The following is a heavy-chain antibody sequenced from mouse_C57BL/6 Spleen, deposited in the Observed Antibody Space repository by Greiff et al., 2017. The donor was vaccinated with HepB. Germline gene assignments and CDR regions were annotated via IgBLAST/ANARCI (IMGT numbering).Heavy chain of an antibody. CDR1: GFTFSSYG. Sequence: EVKLVESGGDLVKPGGSLKLSCAASGFTFSSYGMYWVRQTPDKRLEWVATISSGGSYTYYPDSVKGRFTISRDNAKNTLYLQMSSLKSEDTAMYYCARRRGAMDYWGQGTSVTVSS. V-gene: IGHV5-6*02. CDR2: ISSGGSYT. CDR3: ARRRGAMDY. J-gene: IGHJ4*01.